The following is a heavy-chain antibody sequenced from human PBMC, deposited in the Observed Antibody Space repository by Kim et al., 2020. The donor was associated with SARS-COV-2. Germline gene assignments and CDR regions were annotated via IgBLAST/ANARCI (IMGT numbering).Heavy chain of an antibody. V-gene: IGHV7-4-1*02. Sequence: PTYAQGFTGRFVFSLDTSVSTAYLQISSLKAEDTAVYYCARGWVDYVCDYWGQGTLVTVSS. CDR3: ARGWVDYVCDY. CDR2: P. J-gene: IGHJ4*02. D-gene: IGHD3-16*01.